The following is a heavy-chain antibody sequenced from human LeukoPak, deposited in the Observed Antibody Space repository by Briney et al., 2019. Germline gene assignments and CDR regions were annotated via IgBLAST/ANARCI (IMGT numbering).Heavy chain of an antibody. V-gene: IGHV4-34*01. CDR3: APRRPWIYSQAYLDY. Sequence: SETLSLTCAVYGGSFSGYYWSWIRQPPGKGLEWIGEINHSGSTNYNPSLKSRVTISVDTSKNQFSLKLSSVTAADTAVYYCAPRRPWIYSQAYLDYWGQGTLVTVSS. D-gene: IGHD1-26*01. CDR1: GGSFSGYY. J-gene: IGHJ4*02. CDR2: INHSGST.